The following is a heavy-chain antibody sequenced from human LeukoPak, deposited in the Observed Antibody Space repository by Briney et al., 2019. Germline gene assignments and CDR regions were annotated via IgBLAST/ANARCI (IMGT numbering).Heavy chain of an antibody. V-gene: IGHV3-23*01. CDR2: ISGSGGST. D-gene: IGHD6-19*01. J-gene: IGHJ4*02. Sequence: PGGSLRLSCAASGFTFSSYAMSWVRQAPGKGLEWVSAISGSGGSTYHADSVKGRFTISRDNSKNTLYLQMNSLRAEDTAVYYCAKHLGSPVAGIDYWGQGTLVTVSS. CDR3: AKHLGSPVAGIDY. CDR1: GFTFSSYA.